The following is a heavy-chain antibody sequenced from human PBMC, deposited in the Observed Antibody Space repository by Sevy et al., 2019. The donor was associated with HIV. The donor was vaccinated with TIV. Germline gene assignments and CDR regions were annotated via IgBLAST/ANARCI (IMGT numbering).Heavy chain of an antibody. CDR3: ATSRYGSGGSCYGADYYYGMDV. V-gene: IGHV3-30*02. D-gene: IGHD2-15*01. CDR1: GFTFSSYG. CDR2: IRYDGSNK. Sequence: GGSLRLSCAASGFTFSSYGMHWVRQAPGKGLEWVAFIRYDGSNKYYADSVKGRFTISRDNSKNTLYLQMNSLRAEDTAVYYCATSRYGSGGSCYGADYYYGMDVWGQGTTVTVSS. J-gene: IGHJ6*02.